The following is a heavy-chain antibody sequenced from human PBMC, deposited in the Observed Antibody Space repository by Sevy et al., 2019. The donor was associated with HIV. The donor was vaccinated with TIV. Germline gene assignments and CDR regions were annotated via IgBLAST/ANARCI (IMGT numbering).Heavy chain of an antibody. CDR2: IYPDDSEI. V-gene: IGHV5-51*01. CDR3: ARRGYDSSGYPQYYFDY. Sequence: GESLMISCKGSGYKFTSYWIAWVRQMPGKGLEWMGIIYPDDSEIRYSPSLQGHVTISVDKSISTAYLQWTNLTASDTAMYFCARRGYDSSGYPQYYFDYWGQGTLVTVSS. CDR1: GYKFTSYW. J-gene: IGHJ4*02. D-gene: IGHD3-22*01.